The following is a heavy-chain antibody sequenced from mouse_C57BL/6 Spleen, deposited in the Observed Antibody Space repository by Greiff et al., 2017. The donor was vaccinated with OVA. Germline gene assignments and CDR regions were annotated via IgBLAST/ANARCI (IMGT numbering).Heavy chain of an antibody. D-gene: IGHD2-2*01. CDR3: TRGGGYGLDY. J-gene: IGHJ2*01. CDR2: IDPENGDS. CDR1: GFNIKDDY. Sequence: EVQLQQSGAELVRPGASVKLSCTASGFNIKDDYMHWVKQRPEQGLEWIGWIDPENGDSEYASKFQGKATITADTSSNTAYLQLSSLTSEDTAVYYCTRGGGYGLDYWGQGTTLTVSS. V-gene: IGHV14-4*01.